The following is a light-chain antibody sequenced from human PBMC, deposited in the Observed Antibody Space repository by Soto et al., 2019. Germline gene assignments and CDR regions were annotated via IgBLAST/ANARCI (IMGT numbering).Light chain of an antibody. Sequence: QAVVTQEPSLTVSPGDTVTLTCGSSTGAVTSGHLPSWFQQKPGQAPKTLIYATSNTHSWTPARFSGSLLGGKAALTLSGAQPEDEAEYYCLLTYPGVRVFGTVTKLTVL. CDR1: TGAVTSGHL. CDR2: ATS. V-gene: IGLV7-46*01. CDR3: LLTYPGVRV. J-gene: IGLJ1*01.